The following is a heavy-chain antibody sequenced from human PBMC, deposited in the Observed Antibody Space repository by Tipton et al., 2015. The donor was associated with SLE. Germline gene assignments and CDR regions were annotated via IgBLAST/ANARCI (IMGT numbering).Heavy chain of an antibody. CDR3: ARSGVTTIRADY. D-gene: IGHD5-12*01. CDR1: GGSISSYY. Sequence: TLSLTCTVSGGSISSYYWSWIRQPPGKGLEWVGYIYYTGSTNYNPSLTSRVTMSVDTSKNQFSLKLSSVTAADTAVYYCARSGVTTIRADYWGQGTLVTVSS. J-gene: IGHJ4*02. V-gene: IGHV4-59*08. CDR2: IYYTGST.